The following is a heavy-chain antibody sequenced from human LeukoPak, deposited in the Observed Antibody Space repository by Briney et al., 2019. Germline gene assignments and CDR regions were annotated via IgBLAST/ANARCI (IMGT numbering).Heavy chain of an antibody. Sequence: GGSLRLSCTVSGFTFSSCSMNWVRQAPGKGLEWVSYISTGSVNIYYADSVRGRFTISRDNAKNSLYLQMNSLRAEDTAVYYCTKGQLWASGRAFDIWGQGTMVTVSS. V-gene: IGHV3-48*01. CDR1: GFTFSSCS. CDR2: ISTGSVNI. CDR3: TKGQLWASGRAFDI. J-gene: IGHJ3*02. D-gene: IGHD3-16*01.